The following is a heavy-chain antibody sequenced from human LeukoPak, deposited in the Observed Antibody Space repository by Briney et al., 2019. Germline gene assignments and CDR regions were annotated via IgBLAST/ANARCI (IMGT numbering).Heavy chain of an antibody. CDR1: GFTFSSYA. CDR2: ISGSGGST. D-gene: IGHD2-21*02. CDR3: AKHIVVATGAVDY. Sequence: GGSLRLSCAASGFTFSSYAMSWVRQAPGKGLEWVSGISGSGGSTYHADSVKGRITISRDNSKNTLYLQMNSLRAEDTAVYYCAKHIVVATGAVDYWGQGTLVTVSS. V-gene: IGHV3-23*01. J-gene: IGHJ4*02.